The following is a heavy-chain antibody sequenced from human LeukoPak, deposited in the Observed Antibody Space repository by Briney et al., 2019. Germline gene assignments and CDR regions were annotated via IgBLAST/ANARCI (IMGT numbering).Heavy chain of an antibody. V-gene: IGHV3-66*04. J-gene: IGHJ4*02. CDR1: ELTAGSTY. D-gene: IGHD6-19*01. Sequence: GGPLRLSWAVSELTAGSTYLGWARKPPGKGLEWVSVINSGGTTYYADPVKGRFIISRDNSKNTLYLQMNSLRAEDTAVYYCARLAVAYFDYWGQGTLVTVSS. CDR3: ARLAVAYFDY. CDR2: INSGGTT.